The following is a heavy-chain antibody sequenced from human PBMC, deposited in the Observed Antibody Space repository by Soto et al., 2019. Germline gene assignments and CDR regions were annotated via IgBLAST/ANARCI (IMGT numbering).Heavy chain of an antibody. CDR1: AGSMTSYY. CDR2: VYSSGGT. D-gene: IGHD3-3*01. V-gene: IGHV4-4*07. CDR3: ARGQRFSDWCEP. Sequence: XETLSLTCTVSAGSMTSYYWTGILQPAGKGLEWIGRVYSSGGTHYNPSLKSRVTISLDTSKNQFSLRLLSVTDADTAVYFCARGQRFSDWCEPWGQGTWVTVSS. J-gene: IGHJ5*02.